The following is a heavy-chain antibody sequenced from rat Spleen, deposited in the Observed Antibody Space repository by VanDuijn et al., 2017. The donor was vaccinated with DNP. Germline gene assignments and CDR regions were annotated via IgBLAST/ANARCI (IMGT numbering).Heavy chain of an antibody. CDR3: ADALKMA. CDR1: GLSLTSYG. D-gene: IGHD3-1*01. V-gene: IGHV2-77*01. Sequence: QVQMKETGPGLVQTTQTLSATCTVSGLSLTSYGVHWVRQAPGKGLEWMGMIWGDGITNYNSALKSRLSISRDTSKSQVFLTVSSLQTDDTAVYYCADALKMAWGQGVMVTVSS. CDR2: IWGDGIT. J-gene: IGHJ2*01.